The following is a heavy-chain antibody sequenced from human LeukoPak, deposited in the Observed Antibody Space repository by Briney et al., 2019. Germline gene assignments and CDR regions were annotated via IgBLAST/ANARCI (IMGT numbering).Heavy chain of an antibody. Sequence: GESLKISCKGSGYSFTSYWIGWVRQMPGKGLEWMGIIYPGDSDTRYSPSFQGQVTISADKSISTAYLQWSSLKASDTAMYYCASRLNPPGAPGAFDIWGQGTMVTVSS. CDR1: GYSFTSYW. D-gene: IGHD3-10*01. J-gene: IGHJ3*02. CDR2: IYPGDSDT. CDR3: ASRLNPPGAPGAFDI. V-gene: IGHV5-51*01.